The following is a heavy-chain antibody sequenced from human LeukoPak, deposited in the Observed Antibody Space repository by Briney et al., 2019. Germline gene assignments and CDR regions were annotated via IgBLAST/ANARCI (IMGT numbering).Heavy chain of an antibody. CDR2: ISSNGGST. CDR3: VKRTGLYFDY. Sequence: GRSLRLSCAASGFTFSSYGMHWVRQAPGKGLEYVSGISSNGGSTYNANSVKGRITISRDNSKNTVDLQMSSLRAEDTAVYYCVKRTGLYFDYWGQGTLVTVSS. CDR1: GFTFSSYG. D-gene: IGHD7-27*01. V-gene: IGHV3-64D*09. J-gene: IGHJ4*02.